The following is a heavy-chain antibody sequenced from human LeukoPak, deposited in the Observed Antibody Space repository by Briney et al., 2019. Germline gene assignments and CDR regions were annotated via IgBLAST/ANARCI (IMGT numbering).Heavy chain of an antibody. D-gene: IGHD3-10*01. V-gene: IGHV3-74*01. CDR1: GSTFSRYW. CDR3: TTGIGNYYYY. CDR2: VKSDGSDT. Sequence: PGGSLRLSCAASGSTFSRYWMHWVRQAPGKGLVWVSRVKSDGSDTIYADSVKGRFTISRDNAKITLYLQMDSLRAEDTAVYYCTTGIGNYYYYWGQGTLVTVAS. J-gene: IGHJ4*02.